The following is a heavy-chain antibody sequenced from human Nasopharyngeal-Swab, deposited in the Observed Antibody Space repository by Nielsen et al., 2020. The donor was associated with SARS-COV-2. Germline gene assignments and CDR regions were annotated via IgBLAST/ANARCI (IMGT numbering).Heavy chain of an antibody. V-gene: IGHV3-48*04. J-gene: IGHJ3*02. CDR2: ISSSSSTI. D-gene: IGHD6-19*01. CDR1: GFTFSSYS. Sequence: GESLKISCAASGFTFSSYSMNWVRQAPGKGLEWVSYISSSSSTIYYADSGKGRFTISRDNTKNSLYLQVNSLRAEDTAVYYCAREPTYSSGWYGDAFDIWGQGTMVTVYS. CDR3: AREPTYSSGWYGDAFDI.